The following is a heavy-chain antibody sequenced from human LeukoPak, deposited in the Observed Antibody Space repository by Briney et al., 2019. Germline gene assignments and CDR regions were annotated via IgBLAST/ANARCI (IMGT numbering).Heavy chain of an antibody. CDR1: GGSISNYY. V-gene: IGHV4-4*07. CDR3: ARGPRPHPWGSYPYYFDY. D-gene: IGHD3-16*01. J-gene: IGHJ4*02. Sequence: SETLSLTCTVSGGSISNYYWSWIRQPAGKGLEWIGRINSSGSTTYNPSLESRVTMSVDTSKNQFSLKLSSVTAADTAVYYCARGPRPHPWGSYPYYFDYWGQGTLVTVSS. CDR2: INSSGST.